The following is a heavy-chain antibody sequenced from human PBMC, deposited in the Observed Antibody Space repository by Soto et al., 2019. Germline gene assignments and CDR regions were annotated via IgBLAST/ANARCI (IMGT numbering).Heavy chain of an antibody. CDR3: TRERHYYDSSGYTLGY. CDR2: IRSKAYGGTT. D-gene: IGHD3-22*01. J-gene: IGHJ4*02. Sequence: PGGSLRLSCTASGFTFGYYAMSWVRQAPGKGLEWVGFIRSKAYGGTTEYAASVKGRFTISRDDSKSIAYLQMNSLKTEDTAVYYCTRERHYYDSSGYTLGYWGQGTLVTVSS. V-gene: IGHV3-49*04. CDR1: GFTFGYYA.